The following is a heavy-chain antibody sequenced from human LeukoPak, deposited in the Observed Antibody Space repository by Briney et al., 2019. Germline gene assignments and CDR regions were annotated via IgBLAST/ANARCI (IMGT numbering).Heavy chain of an antibody. V-gene: IGHV3-11*01. J-gene: IGHJ3*02. Sequence: PGGSLRLSCAASGFTFSDYYMSWIRQAPGKGLEWVSYISSSGSTICYADSVKGRFTISRDNAKNSLYLQMNSLRAEDTAVYYCVTSLGATEAFDIWGQGTMVTVSS. D-gene: IGHD1-26*01. CDR2: ISSSGSTI. CDR3: VTSLGATEAFDI. CDR1: GFTFSDYY.